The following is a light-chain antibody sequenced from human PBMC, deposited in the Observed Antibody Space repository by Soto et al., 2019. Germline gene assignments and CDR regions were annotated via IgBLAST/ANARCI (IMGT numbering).Light chain of an antibody. CDR3: QSYDSGLGGYVI. V-gene: IGLV1-51*01. Sequence: QSVLTQPPSVSAAPGQKVTISCSGSTSNLGNYYVSWYQHLPGTAPRVLIYDNSHRPSGVPDRFSGSKSGTSASLAITGLQAEDEADYYCQSYDSGLGGYVIFGGGTKLTVL. CDR1: TSNLGNYY. CDR2: DNS. J-gene: IGLJ2*01.